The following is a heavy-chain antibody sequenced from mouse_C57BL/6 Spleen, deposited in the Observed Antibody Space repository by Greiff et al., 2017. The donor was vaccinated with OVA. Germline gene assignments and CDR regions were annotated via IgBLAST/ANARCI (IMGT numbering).Heavy chain of an antibody. CDR2: FYPGSGSI. V-gene: IGHV1-62-2*01. CDR1: GYTFTEYT. Sequence: QVQLQQSGAELVKPGASVKLSCKASGYTFTEYTIHWVKQRSGQGLEWIGWFYPGSGSIKYNEKFKDKATLTAAKSSSTVYMELSRLKSEDSAVYFCARHEEVIYDGYFWYFDVWGTGTTVTVSS. J-gene: IGHJ1*03. CDR3: ARHEEVIYDGYFWYFDV. D-gene: IGHD2-3*01.